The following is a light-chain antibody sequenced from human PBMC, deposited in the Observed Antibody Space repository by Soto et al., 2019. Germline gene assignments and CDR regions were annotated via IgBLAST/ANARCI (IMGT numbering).Light chain of an antibody. V-gene: IGLV1-44*01. CDR2: NSY. Sequence: QSVLTQPPSASGTPGQRVTISCSGSSSNIGSKTVNWYQQLPGTVPKLLIYNSYQRPSGVPDRFSGSKSGTSASLAISGLQSADEADYYCAPWDASLNGYVFGPGTKVTV. CDR1: SSNIGSKT. J-gene: IGLJ1*01. CDR3: APWDASLNGYV.